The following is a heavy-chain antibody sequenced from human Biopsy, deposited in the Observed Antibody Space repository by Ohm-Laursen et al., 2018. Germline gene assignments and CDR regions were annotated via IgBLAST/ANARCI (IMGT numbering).Heavy chain of an antibody. V-gene: IGHV1-2*02. D-gene: IGHD4/OR15-4a*01. CDR2: IDPNRGRA. CDR1: GYTFTGYS. CDR3: ARASAYGVFDI. Sequence: ASVKVSCKASGYTFTGYSCHWVRQAPGQRLEWVGLIDPNRGRANYAQKFQGRITMTTDTSIITAYLEVSSLTSDDAAVYFCARASAYGVFDIWGQGTTVTVSS. J-gene: IGHJ3*02.